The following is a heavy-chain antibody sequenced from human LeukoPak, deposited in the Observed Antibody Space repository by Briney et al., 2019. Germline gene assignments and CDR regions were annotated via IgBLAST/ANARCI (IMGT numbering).Heavy chain of an antibody. V-gene: IGHV3-30*02. CDR2: IRYDGSNK. CDR3: AKASTEYSSSDDAFDI. J-gene: IGHJ3*02. Sequence: GGSLRLSCAASGFTFSSYGMHWVRQAPGKGLEWVAFIRYDGSNKYYADSVKGRFTISRDNSKNTLYLQMNSLRAEDTAVYYCAKASTEYSSSDDAFDIWGQGTMVTVSS. D-gene: IGHD6-6*01. CDR1: GFTFSSYG.